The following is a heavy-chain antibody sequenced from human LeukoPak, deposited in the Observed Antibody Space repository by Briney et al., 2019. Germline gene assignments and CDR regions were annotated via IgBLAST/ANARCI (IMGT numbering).Heavy chain of an antibody. CDR1: GYSISRGYY. Sequence: KSSETLSLTCTVSGYSISRGYYWGWIRQPPGEGLEWIGSIYHSGSTYYNPSLKSRVTISLDKSKKQFSLKLSSVTAADTAVYYCARDTAMYRALDIWGQGTMVTVSS. D-gene: IGHD3-16*02. V-gene: IGHV4-38-2*02. CDR2: IYHSGST. CDR3: ARDTAMYRALDI. J-gene: IGHJ3*02.